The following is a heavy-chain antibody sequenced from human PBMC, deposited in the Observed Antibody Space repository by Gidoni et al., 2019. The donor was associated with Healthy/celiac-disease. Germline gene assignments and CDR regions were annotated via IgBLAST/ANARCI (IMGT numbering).Heavy chain of an antibody. CDR3: AKMMGAAAGGGFDY. CDR1: GFTFSSYA. Sequence: EVQLLESGGGLVQPGGSLSLSCPASGFTFSSYAMGWVRQAPGKGLEWVSAISGSGGSTYYADSVKGRFTISRDNSKNTLYLQMNSLRAEDTAVYYCAKMMGAAAGGGFDYWGQGTLVTVSS. CDR2: ISGSGGST. V-gene: IGHV3-23*01. J-gene: IGHJ4*02. D-gene: IGHD6-13*01.